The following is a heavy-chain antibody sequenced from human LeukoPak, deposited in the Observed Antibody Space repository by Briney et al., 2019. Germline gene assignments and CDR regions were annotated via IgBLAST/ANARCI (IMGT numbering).Heavy chain of an antibody. V-gene: IGHV3-23*01. CDR2: ISGSGGST. D-gene: IGHD1-26*01. CDR3: AKGVGATLY. CDR1: GFTFSTYA. Sequence: GGSLRLSCAASGFTFSTYAMSWVRQAPGKGLEWVSSISGSGGSTYYADSVKGRFTISRDNSKNTLYLQMDSLRAEDTAVYYCAKGVGATLYWGQGTLVTVSS. J-gene: IGHJ4*02.